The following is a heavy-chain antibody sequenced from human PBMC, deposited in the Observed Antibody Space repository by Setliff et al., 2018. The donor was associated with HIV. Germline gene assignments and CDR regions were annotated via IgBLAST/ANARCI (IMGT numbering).Heavy chain of an antibody. J-gene: IGHJ4*02. V-gene: IGHV1-18*04. CDR3: ARKYTGGPLDY. Sequence: GASVKVSCKTSGYTFTDYFLHWVRQAPGQGLEWMGWISPNNGNTHYAQKLQGRVTMTTDTSTSTAYMELRSLRSDDTAMYYCARKYTGGPLDYWGQGTLVTVSS. CDR2: ISPNNGNT. D-gene: IGHD6-19*01. CDR1: GYTFTDYF.